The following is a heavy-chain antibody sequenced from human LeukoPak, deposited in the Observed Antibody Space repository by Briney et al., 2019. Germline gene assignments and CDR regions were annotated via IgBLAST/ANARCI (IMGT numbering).Heavy chain of an antibody. V-gene: IGHV3-20*04. CDR2: SNREGSST. CDR3: ARPLARGSGSLYWYFDL. CDR1: GFTFDDYG. D-gene: IGHD3-10*01. J-gene: IGHJ2*01. Sequence: GGSLTLTCAASGFTFDDYGMGWVRQTQGPGLDWVSGSNREGSSTVYADSVKGVFTIYSDNDKNSMYLQMNSLRAADTALYYCARPLARGSGSLYWYFDLWGRGTLVTVSS.